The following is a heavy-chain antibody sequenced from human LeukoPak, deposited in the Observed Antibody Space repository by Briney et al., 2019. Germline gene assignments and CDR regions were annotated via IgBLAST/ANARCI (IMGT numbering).Heavy chain of an antibody. J-gene: IGHJ4*02. CDR2: INWNGGST. V-gene: IGHV3-20*04. CDR1: GFTFDDYG. D-gene: IGHD3-22*01. CDR3: ARATYHYDSSGYYHIRDYFDY. Sequence: GGSLRLSCAASGFTFDDYGMSWVRQAPGKWLEWVSGINWNGGSTGYADSVKGRFTISRDSAKNSLYPQMNSLRAEDTALYYCARATYHYDSSGYYHIRDYFDYGGQGTLVTVSS.